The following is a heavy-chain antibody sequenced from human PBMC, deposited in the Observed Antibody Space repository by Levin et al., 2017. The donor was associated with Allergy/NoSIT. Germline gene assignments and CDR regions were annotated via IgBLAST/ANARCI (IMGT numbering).Heavy chain of an antibody. CDR3: ARLAYSSSWYLGESAFDS. CDR2: IYPGDSDT. CDR1: GYSFTSYW. V-gene: IGHV5-51*01. Sequence: KVSCKGSGYSFTSYWIGWVRQMPGKGLEWMGIIYPGDSDTRYSPSFQGQVTISADKSISTAYLQWSSLKASDTAMYYCARLAYSSSWYLGESAFDSWGQGTMVTVSS. D-gene: IGHD6-13*01. J-gene: IGHJ3*02.